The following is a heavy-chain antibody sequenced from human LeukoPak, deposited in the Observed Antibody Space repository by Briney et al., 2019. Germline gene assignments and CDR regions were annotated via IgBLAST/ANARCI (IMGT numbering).Heavy chain of an antibody. CDR1: GGSISSSSYY. D-gene: IGHD1-14*01. CDR3: ARPLPVGSGTGWFDP. Sequence: SETLSLTCTVSGGSISSSSYYWGWIRQPPGKGLEWIGSIYYSGSTYYNPSLKSRFTISVDTSKNQFSLKLSPVTAADTAVYYCARPLPVGSGTGWFDPWGQGTLVTVSS. CDR2: IYYSGST. J-gene: IGHJ5*02. V-gene: IGHV4-39*01.